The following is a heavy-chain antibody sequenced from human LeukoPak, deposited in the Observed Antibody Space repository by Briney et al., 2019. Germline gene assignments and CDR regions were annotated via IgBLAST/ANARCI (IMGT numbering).Heavy chain of an antibody. CDR2: INPNSGGT. J-gene: IGHJ4*02. Sequence: ASVKVSCKASGYTFTGYYMHWVRQAPGQGLEWMGWINPNSGGTNYAQKFQGRVTMTRDTSISTAYMELSRLRSDDTAVYYCARVRGGSYYFQRGYSQTFDYWGQGTLVTVSS. CDR3: ARVRGGSYYFQRGYSQTFDY. V-gene: IGHV1-2*02. CDR1: GYTFTGYY. D-gene: IGHD1-26*01.